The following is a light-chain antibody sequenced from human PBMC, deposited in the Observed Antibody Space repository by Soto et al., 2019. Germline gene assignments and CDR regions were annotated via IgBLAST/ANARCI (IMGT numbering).Light chain of an antibody. V-gene: IGLV2-14*03. CDR1: SSDVGGYNY. J-gene: IGLJ1*01. CDR3: YSYTSSHTPSYV. Sequence: QSVLTQPASVSGSPGQSITISCTGTSSDVGGYNYVSWYQHHPGKAPKLMIYDVSNRPSGVSNRFSASKSGNTASLTISELQAEDEADNYCYSYTSSHTPSYVFGTGTKVTVL. CDR2: DVS.